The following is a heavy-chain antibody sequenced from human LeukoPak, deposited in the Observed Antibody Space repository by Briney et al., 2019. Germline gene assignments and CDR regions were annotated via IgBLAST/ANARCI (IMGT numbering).Heavy chain of an antibody. D-gene: IGHD5-18*01. CDR3: ARRMVDTARNWFDP. CDR2: IYTSGST. CDR1: GGSISSYY. Sequence: SETLSLTCTVSGGSISSYYWSWIRQPPGKGLEWIGYIYTSGSTNYNPSLKSRVTISVDTSKNQFSLKLSSVTAADTAVYYCARRMVDTARNWFDPWGQGTLVTVSS. V-gene: IGHV4-4*09. J-gene: IGHJ5*02.